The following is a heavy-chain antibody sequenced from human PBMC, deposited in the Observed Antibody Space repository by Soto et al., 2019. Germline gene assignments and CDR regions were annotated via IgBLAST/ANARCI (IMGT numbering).Heavy chain of an antibody. V-gene: IGHV1-8*01. Sequence: GASVKVSCKACGDTFTSYDINWVRQATGQGLEWMGWMNPNSGNTGYAQKFQGRVTMTRNTSISTAYMELSSLRSEDTAVYYCARGPPFYCSSTSCRDYYYYYMDVWGKGTTVTVSS. CDR1: GDTFTSYD. CDR3: ARGPPFYCSSTSCRDYYYYYMDV. D-gene: IGHD2-2*01. CDR2: MNPNSGNT. J-gene: IGHJ6*03.